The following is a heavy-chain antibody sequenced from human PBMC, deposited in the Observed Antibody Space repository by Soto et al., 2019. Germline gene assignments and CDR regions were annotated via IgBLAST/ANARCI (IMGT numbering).Heavy chain of an antibody. CDR2: ISWNSGSI. D-gene: IGHD3-10*01. Sequence: PGGSLRLSCAASGFTFDDYAMHWVRQAPGKGLEWVSGISWNSGSIGYADSVKGRFTISRDNAKNSLYLQMNSLRAEDTALYYCAKDIFRFGEFSYYYYGMDVWGQGTTVTSP. CDR1: GFTFDDYA. V-gene: IGHV3-9*01. J-gene: IGHJ6*02. CDR3: AKDIFRFGEFSYYYYGMDV.